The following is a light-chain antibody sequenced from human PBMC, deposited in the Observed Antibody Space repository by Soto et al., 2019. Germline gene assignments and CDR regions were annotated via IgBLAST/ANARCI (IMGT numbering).Light chain of an antibody. V-gene: IGLV2-14*03. CDR3: SSYSTTSILV. CDR1: SSDVGAYEH. Sequence: QSALTQPASVSGSPGQSVTISCTGASSDVGAYEHVSWYQQHPGRAPKLILYDVNNRPSGVSHHFSGSKSGNTSSLVISGLQANDEDDYYCSSYSTTSILVFGSGTKLTVL. J-gene: IGLJ1*01. CDR2: DVN.